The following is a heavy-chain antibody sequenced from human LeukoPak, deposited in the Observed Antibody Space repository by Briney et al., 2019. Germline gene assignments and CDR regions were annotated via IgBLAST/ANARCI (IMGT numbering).Heavy chain of an antibody. Sequence: PSETLSLTCSVSGASINSHYWTWIRQPAGKGLEWIGRIYISGSTNYSPSLKSRVTMSVDTSKNQFSLNLISVTAADTAVYYCARALNPLTGTYYFDYWAQGILVTVSS. CDR3: ARALNPLTGTYYFDY. V-gene: IGHV4-4*07. CDR2: IYISGST. CDR1: GASINSHY. D-gene: IGHD4/OR15-4a*01. J-gene: IGHJ4*02.